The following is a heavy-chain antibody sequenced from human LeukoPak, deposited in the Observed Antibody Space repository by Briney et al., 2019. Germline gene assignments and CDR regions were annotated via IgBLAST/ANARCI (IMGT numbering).Heavy chain of an antibody. CDR2: IXXNSGGT. CDR1: GYTFTGYS. Sequence: ASVKVSCKPSGYTFTGYSMHWVRQAPGQGXEWMGWIXXNSGGTNYAQKFQGRVTMTRDTSISTAYMELSRLRSDDTAVYYCARDWSYYDTSGYYNRVLDYWGQGTLVTVSS. CDR3: ARDWSYYDTSGYYNRVLDY. J-gene: IGHJ4*02. D-gene: IGHD3-22*01. V-gene: IGHV1-2*02.